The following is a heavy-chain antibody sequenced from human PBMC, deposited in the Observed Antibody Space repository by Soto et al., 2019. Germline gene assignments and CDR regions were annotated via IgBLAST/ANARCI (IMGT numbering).Heavy chain of an antibody. D-gene: IGHD2-2*01. CDR2: FDPEDGET. CDR3: ATAPPGSSASAVDY. Sequence: QVQLVQSGAEVKKPGASVKVSCKVSGHTLSELSMHWVRQAPGKGLEWMGGFDPEDGETIYAQKFQGRVTMTEDTSTDTAYMELSSLRSEDTAVYYCATAPPGSSASAVDYWGQGTLVTVSS. V-gene: IGHV1-24*01. CDR1: GHTLSELS. J-gene: IGHJ4*02.